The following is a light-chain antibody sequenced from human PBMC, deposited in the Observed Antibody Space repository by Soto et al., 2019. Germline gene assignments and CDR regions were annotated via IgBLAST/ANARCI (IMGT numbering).Light chain of an antibody. J-gene: IGLJ1*01. V-gene: IGLV2-23*01. CDR3: CSYAGPTTLYV. Sequence: QSALTQPASVSGSPGQSITISCTGTSSDVGSYNLVSWYHQHPGKVPKLVIYEGIKRPSGVSDRFSGSKSGNTASLTISGLQAEDEADYYCCSYAGPTTLYVFGTGTKLTVL. CDR2: EGI. CDR1: SSDVGSYNL.